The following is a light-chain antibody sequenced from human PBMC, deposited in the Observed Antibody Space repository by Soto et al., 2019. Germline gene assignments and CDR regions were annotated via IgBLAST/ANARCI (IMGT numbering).Light chain of an antibody. CDR1: SSDVGGYDS. V-gene: IGLV2-14*01. CDR2: EVT. Sequence: QSALTQAASGSGSPGQSITISCTGTSSDVGGYDSVSWYQQHPGKAPKLMIYEVTNRPSGVSNRFSGSKSGNTASLTISGLQAEDEADYYCSSFTSSTTLLFGGGIQLTVL. CDR3: SSFTSSTTLL. J-gene: IGLJ2*01.